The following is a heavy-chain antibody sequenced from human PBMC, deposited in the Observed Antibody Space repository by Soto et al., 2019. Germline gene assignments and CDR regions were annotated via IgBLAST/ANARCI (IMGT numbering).Heavy chain of an antibody. Sequence: SETLSLTCAVYGGSFSGYYWSWIRQPPGKGLEWIGEINHSGSTNYNPSLKSRVTISVDTSKNQFSLKLSSVTAADTAVYYCARKSSLGLWFGEHYYYYGMDVWGQGTTVT. V-gene: IGHV4-34*01. CDR1: GGSFSGYY. CDR2: INHSGST. CDR3: ARKSSLGLWFGEHYYYYGMDV. D-gene: IGHD3-10*01. J-gene: IGHJ6*02.